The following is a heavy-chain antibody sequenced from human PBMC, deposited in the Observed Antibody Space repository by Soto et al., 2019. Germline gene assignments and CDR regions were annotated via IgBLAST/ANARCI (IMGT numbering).Heavy chain of an antibody. CDR3: EKGQSTYYDFWSRYYDWFDP. Sequence: GGSLRLSCAASGFTFSNYAMSWGRQAPGKGLEWISTISGSGGSTYYADSVNGRFTISRDNSKNTLYLQMNSLRAEDTAVYYCEKGQSTYYDFWSRYYDWFDPWGQGTLVTVSS. V-gene: IGHV3-23*01. J-gene: IGHJ5*02. D-gene: IGHD3-3*01. CDR1: GFTFSNYA. CDR2: ISGSGGST.